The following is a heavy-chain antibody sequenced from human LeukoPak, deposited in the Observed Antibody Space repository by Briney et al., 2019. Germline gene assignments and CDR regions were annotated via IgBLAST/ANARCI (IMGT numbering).Heavy chain of an antibody. D-gene: IGHD6-19*01. CDR1: GYTFTSYG. CDR3: ARDLKMGYRSGRHSWGTGSSNDY. CDR2: ISGYNGNT. V-gene: IGHV1-18*01. Sequence: GASVKVSCKASGYTFTSYGISWVRQAPGQGLEWMGWISGYNGNTNYAQNLQGRVTMTTDTSTSTAYMELGSLRSHDTAVYYCARDLKMGYRSGRHSWGTGSSNDYWGQGTLVTVSS. J-gene: IGHJ4*02.